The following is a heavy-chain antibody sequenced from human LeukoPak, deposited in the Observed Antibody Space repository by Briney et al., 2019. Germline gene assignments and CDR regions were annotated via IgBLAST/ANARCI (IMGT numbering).Heavy chain of an antibody. Sequence: SVKVSCKASGCTFSSYAISWVRQAPGQGLEWMGGIIPIFGTANYAQKFQGRVTITTDESTSTAYMELSSLRSEDTAVYYCAREVAVAGHFDYWGQGTLVTVSS. CDR3: AREVAVAGHFDY. V-gene: IGHV1-69*05. D-gene: IGHD6-19*01. J-gene: IGHJ4*02. CDR1: GCTFSSYA. CDR2: IIPIFGTA.